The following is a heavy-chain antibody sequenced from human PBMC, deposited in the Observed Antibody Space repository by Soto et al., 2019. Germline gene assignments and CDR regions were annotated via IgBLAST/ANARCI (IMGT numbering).Heavy chain of an antibody. CDR1: GGSFSGYY. CDR3: ARRVRYVGGGMDV. J-gene: IGHJ6*02. V-gene: IGHV4-34*01. Sequence: SETLSLTCAVYGGSFSGYYWSWIHQPPGKGLEWIGEINHSGSTNYNPSLKSRVTISVDTSKNQFSLKLSSVTAADTAVYYCARRVRYVGGGMDVWGEGTTVTVS. D-gene: IGHD3-16*01. CDR2: INHSGST.